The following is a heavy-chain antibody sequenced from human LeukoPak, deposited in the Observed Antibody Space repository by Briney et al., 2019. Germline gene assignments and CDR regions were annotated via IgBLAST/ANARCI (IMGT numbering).Heavy chain of an antibody. CDR3: ARGSAPDY. CDR1: GGSFSGYY. J-gene: IGHJ4*02. CDR2: INHSRST. Sequence: SETLSLTCAVYGGSFSGYYWSWIRQPPGKGLEWIGEINHSRSTNYNPSLKSRVTISVDTSKNQFSLKLSSVTAADTAVYYCARGSAPDYWGQGTLVTVSS. V-gene: IGHV4-34*01.